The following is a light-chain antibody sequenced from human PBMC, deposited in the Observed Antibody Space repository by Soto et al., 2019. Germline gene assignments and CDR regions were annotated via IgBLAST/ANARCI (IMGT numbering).Light chain of an antibody. J-gene: IGKJ5*01. CDR2: GAS. Sequence: EIVLTQSPGTLSLSPGEGATLSCRASQSVSSSYIAWYQQRPGQTPSLLIYGASTRATGIPDRFSGSGSGTHFTLTISRLEPGDFEVDYWQHFGGTTFTFGQGTRLEIK. CDR3: QHFGGTTFT. CDR1: QSVSSSY. V-gene: IGKV3-20*01.